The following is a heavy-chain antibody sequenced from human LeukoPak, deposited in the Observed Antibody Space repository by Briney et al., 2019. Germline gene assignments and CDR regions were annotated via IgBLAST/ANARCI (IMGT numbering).Heavy chain of an antibody. J-gene: IGHJ4*02. CDR2: MNPNSGNT. Sequence: ASVTVSCKTSESTFTSDINWVRQATGQGLEWMGWMNPNSGNTGYAQKFQGRVTMTRNTSISTAYMELSSLRSEDTAVYYCASGSYLGIDFDYWGQGTLVTVSS. CDR1: ESTFTSD. D-gene: IGHD1-26*01. CDR3: ASGSYLGIDFDY. V-gene: IGHV1-8*01.